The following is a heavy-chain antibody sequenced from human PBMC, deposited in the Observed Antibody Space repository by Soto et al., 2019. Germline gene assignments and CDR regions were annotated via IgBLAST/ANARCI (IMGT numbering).Heavy chain of an antibody. CDR2: ISYDGSNK. CDR1: GFTFSSCA. CDR3: ARDKRDLRFLGWSYYFDY. D-gene: IGHD3-3*01. V-gene: IGHV3-30-3*01. J-gene: IGHJ4*02. Sequence: QVQLVESGGGVVQPGRSLRLSCAASGFTFSSCAMHWVRQAPGKGLEWVALISYDGSNKYYADSVKGRFTISRDNSKNTRYLQMSSLRAEDTAVYYCARDKRDLRFLGWSYYFDYWGQGTLVTVSS.